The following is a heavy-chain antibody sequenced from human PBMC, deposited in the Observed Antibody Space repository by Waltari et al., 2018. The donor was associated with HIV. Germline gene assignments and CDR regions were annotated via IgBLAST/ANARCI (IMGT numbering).Heavy chain of an antibody. Sequence: QVQLQQSGPGLVKPSQTLSLTCAISGDSVSSNSAAWHWIRQSPSRGLERLGKTYYRPKGYNDHAVSLKSRITINPDTSKNQFSRQLNSVTPEDTAVYYCARDRVLTGIYDAFDIWGQGTMVTVSS. CDR3: ARDRVLTGIYDAFDI. V-gene: IGHV6-1*01. CDR1: GDSVSSNSAA. J-gene: IGHJ3*02. D-gene: IGHD7-27*01. CDR2: TYYRPKGYN.